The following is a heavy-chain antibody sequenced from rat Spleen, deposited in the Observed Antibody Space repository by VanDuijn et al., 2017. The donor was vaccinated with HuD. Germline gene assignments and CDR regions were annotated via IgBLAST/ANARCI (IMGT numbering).Heavy chain of an antibody. Sequence: VQLKESGPGLVKPSQSLSLTCSVTGYSITSSYRWNWIRKFPGNKLEWMGYINSAGSTNYNPSLKSRISITRDTSKNQFFLQMNNLRSEDTATYYCATTPLYYSGDPYYFDYWGQGVMVTVSS. J-gene: IGHJ2*01. CDR2: INSAGST. V-gene: IGHV3-3*01. D-gene: IGHD1-1*01. CDR1: GYSITSSYR. CDR3: ATTPLYYSGDPYYFDY.